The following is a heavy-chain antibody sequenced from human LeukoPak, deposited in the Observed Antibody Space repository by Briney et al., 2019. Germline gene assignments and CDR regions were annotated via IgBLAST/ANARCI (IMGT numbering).Heavy chain of an antibody. CDR1: GGTFSSYA. CDR2: IIPIFGTA. V-gene: IGHV1-69*01. Sequence: GSSVKVSCKASGGTFSSYAISWVRQAPGQGLEWMGGIIPIFGTANYAQKFQGRVTITADESTSTAYMELSSLRSEDTAVYYCARDKYYGSGSYYLFDYWGQGTLVTVPS. CDR3: ARDKYYGSGSYYLFDY. J-gene: IGHJ4*02. D-gene: IGHD3-10*01.